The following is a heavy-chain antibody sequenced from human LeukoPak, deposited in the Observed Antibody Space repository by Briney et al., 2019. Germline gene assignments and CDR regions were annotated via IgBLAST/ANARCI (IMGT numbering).Heavy chain of an antibody. CDR1: GGSISSGSYY. J-gene: IGHJ5*02. Sequence: SQTLSLTCTVSGGSISSGSYYWGWIRQPPGKGLEWIGSIYHSGSTYYNPSLKSRVTISVDTSKNQFSLKLSSVTAADTAVYYCARVAWSGYYWFDPWGQGTLVTVSS. V-gene: IGHV4-39*07. D-gene: IGHD3-3*01. CDR3: ARVAWSGYYWFDP. CDR2: IYHSGST.